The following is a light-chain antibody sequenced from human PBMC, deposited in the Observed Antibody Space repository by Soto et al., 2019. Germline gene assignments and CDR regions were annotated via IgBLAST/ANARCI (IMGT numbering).Light chain of an antibody. Sequence: ENVLTQSPATLSLSPGETATLSCRASQGINKYLAWYQHKPGQAPRLLIYAVSNRASGIPARFSGSGSGTDFTLTISGVEPEDFAIYYCQQRSNWPPITFGQGTRLDLK. CDR1: QGINKY. J-gene: IGKJ5*01. CDR3: QQRSNWPPIT. CDR2: AVS. V-gene: IGKV3-11*01.